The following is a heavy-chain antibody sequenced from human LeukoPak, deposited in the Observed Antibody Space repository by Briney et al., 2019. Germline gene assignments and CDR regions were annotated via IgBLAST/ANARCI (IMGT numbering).Heavy chain of an antibody. CDR3: ARYCSSTSCYPDY. V-gene: IGHV1-2*06. CDR2: INPISGGT. Sequence: ASVKVSCKASGYTFTGYYMHWVRQAPGQGLEYMGRINPISGGTVYVQKFQGRVTMTRDTSITTAYMELTRLRSDDTAVYYCARYCSSTSCYPDYWGQGTLVTVSS. D-gene: IGHD2-2*01. CDR1: GYTFTGYY. J-gene: IGHJ4*02.